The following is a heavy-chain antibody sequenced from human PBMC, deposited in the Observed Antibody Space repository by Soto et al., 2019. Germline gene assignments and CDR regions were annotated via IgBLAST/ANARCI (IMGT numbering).Heavy chain of an antibody. V-gene: IGHV4-59*01. CDR2: IYYSGST. CDR3: ARELTYCSTSCPVGDWFDP. D-gene: IGHD2-2*01. CDR1: GGSISSYY. Sequence: PSETLSLTCTVSGGSISSYYWSWIRQPPGKGLEWIGYIYYSGSTNYNPSLKSRVTISVDTSKNQFSLKLSSVTAADTAVYYCARELTYCSTSCPVGDWFDPWGQGTLVTVSS. J-gene: IGHJ5*02.